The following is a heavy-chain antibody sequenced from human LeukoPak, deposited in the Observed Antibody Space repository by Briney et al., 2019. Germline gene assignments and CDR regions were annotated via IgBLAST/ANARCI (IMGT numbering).Heavy chain of an antibody. CDR3: TTDYGDYVGMTN. D-gene: IGHD4-17*01. Sequence: GGSLRLSCAASGFTFSNAWMSWVHQAPGKGLEWVGRIKSKTDGGTTDHAAPVKGRFTISRDDSKNTLYLQMNGLKTEDTAVYYCTTDYGDYVGMTNWGQGTLVTVSS. CDR1: GFTFSNAW. CDR2: IKSKTDGGTT. V-gene: IGHV3-15*01. J-gene: IGHJ4*02.